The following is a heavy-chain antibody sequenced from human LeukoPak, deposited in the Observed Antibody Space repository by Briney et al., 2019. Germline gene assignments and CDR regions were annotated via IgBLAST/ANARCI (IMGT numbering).Heavy chain of an antibody. V-gene: IGHV3-30*04. J-gene: IGHJ4*02. CDR1: GFTFNNYA. CDR3: ARDRGSDADYYASGTYYN. D-gene: IGHD3-10*01. Sequence: PGGSLRLSCTASGFTFNNYAMHWVRQAPGKGLDWVAAISYGGTKKFYADSVKGRFTISRDNSGDTLYLQMNSLGGDDTALYYCARDRGSDADYYASGTYYNWGQGTLVTVSS. CDR2: ISYGGTKK.